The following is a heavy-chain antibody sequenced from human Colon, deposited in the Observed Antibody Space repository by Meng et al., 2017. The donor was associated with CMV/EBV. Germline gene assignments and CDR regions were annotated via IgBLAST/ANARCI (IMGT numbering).Heavy chain of an antibody. CDR1: GYTFTGYY. Sequence: QVHLVQSGVGVKEPGASGKVSCKASGYTFTGYYMHWVRQAPGQGLEWMGWINPNSGGTNYAQKFQGRVTMTRDTSISTAYMELSRLRSDDTAVYYCARDLRVWFGEFKNWGQGTLVTVSS. V-gene: IGHV1-2*02. J-gene: IGHJ4*02. CDR2: INPNSGGT. CDR3: ARDLRVWFGEFKN. D-gene: IGHD3-10*01.